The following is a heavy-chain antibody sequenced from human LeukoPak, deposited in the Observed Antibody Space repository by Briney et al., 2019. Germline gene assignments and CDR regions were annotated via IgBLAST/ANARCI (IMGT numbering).Heavy chain of an antibody. CDR2: ISSSGAKT. CDR1: GFTFSSYS. J-gene: IGHJ6*03. D-gene: IGHD1-26*01. Sequence: PGGSLRLSCAASGFTFSSYSMNWVRQAPGKGLQWVSSISSSGAKTYYADSVKGRVTISRDNAKNSYYLEMNSLRAEDTAVYYCAREEGMGWYYMDVWGKGTTVTISS. CDR3: AREEGMGWYYMDV. V-gene: IGHV3-21*01.